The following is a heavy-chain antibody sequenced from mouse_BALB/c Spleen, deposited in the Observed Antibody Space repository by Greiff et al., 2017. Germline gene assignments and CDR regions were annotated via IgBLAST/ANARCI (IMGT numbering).Heavy chain of an antibody. D-gene: IGHD2-1*01. J-gene: IGHJ3*01. V-gene: IGHV1-54*01. Sequence: QVQLQQSGAELVRPGTSVKVSCKASGYAFTNYLIEWVKQRPGQGLEWIGVINPGSGGTNYNEKFKGKATLTADKSSSTAYMQLSSLTSDDSAVYFCARVYGNYGAWFAYWGQGTPVTVSA. CDR3: ARVYGNYGAWFAY. CDR1: GYAFTNYL. CDR2: INPGSGGT.